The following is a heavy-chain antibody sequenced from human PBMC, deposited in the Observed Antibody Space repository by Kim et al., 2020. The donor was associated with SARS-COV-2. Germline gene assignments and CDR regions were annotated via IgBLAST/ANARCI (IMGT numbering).Heavy chain of an antibody. D-gene: IGHD6-13*01. J-gene: IGHJ3*02. CDR2: ISSSSSYI. V-gene: IGHV3-21*01. Sequence: GGSLRLSCAASGFTFSSYSMNWVRQAPGKGLEWVSSISSSSSYIYYADSVKGRFTISRDNAKNSLYLQMNSLRAEDTAVYYCARDRWISYSSSPDDAFDIWGQGTMVTVSS. CDR3: ARDRWISYSSSPDDAFDI. CDR1: GFTFSSYS.